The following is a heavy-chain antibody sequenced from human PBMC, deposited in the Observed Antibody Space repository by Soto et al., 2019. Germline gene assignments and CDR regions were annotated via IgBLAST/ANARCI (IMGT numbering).Heavy chain of an antibody. V-gene: IGHV1-3*05. CDR1: GYTFTSYA. CDR3: ERSIVVVTALDY. J-gene: IGHJ4*02. CDR2: INAVNGNT. Sequence: QVQLVQSGAEEKKPGASVKVSCKASGYTFTSYAMHWVRQAPGQRLEWMGWINAVNGNTKYSQKLQGRVIITSDTPASTGYVELSSLRSDDTAVYYCERSIVVVTALDYWGQGTLLTVSS. D-gene: IGHD2-21*02.